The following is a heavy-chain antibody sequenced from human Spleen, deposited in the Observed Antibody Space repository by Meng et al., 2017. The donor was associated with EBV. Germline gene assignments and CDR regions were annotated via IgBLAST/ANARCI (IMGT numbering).Heavy chain of an antibody. CDR2: IFHPGST. Sequence: VGVRGSGPGLVKPSGTLSLTCGVSGDSLTSSNWGSWVRQSPGKGLEWIGEIFHPGSTNYNPSLRSRVRLSVDKSKNQFSLDLRSVTAADTAVYYCARGDGVTALAGRFDFWGQGALVTVSS. V-gene: IGHV4-4*02. J-gene: IGHJ4*02. D-gene: IGHD6-19*01. CDR1: GDSLTSSNW. CDR3: ARGDGVTALAGRFDF.